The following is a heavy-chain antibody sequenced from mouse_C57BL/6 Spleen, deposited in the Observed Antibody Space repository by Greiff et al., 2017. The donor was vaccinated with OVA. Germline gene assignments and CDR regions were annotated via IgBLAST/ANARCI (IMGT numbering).Heavy chain of an antibody. CDR3: ARGLITTVVAGNYFDY. CDR1: GYTFTDYY. D-gene: IGHD1-1*01. V-gene: IGHV1-76*01. J-gene: IGHJ2*01. Sequence: QVQLQQSGAELVRPGASVKLSCKASGYTFTDYYINWVKQRPGQGLEWIARIYPGSGNTYYNEKFKGKATLTAEKSSSTAYMQLSSLTSEDSAVYFCARGLITTVVAGNYFDYWGQGTTLTVSS. CDR2: IYPGSGNT.